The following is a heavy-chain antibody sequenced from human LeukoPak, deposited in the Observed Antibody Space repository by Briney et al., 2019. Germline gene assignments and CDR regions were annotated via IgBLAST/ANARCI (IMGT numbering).Heavy chain of an antibody. D-gene: IGHD3-22*01. CDR3: ARDYYDSSGYYSDY. CDR1: GYTFTGYY. CDR2: INPNSGGT. Sequence: ASVTVSCKASGYTFTGYYMHWVRQAPGQGVEWMGWINPNSGGTNYAQKFQGRVTMTRDTSISTAYMELSRLRSDDTAVYYCARDYYDSSGYYSDYWGQGTLVTVSS. J-gene: IGHJ4*02. V-gene: IGHV1-2*02.